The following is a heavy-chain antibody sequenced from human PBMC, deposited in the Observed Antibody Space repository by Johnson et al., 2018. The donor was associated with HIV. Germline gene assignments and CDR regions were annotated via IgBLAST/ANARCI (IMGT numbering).Heavy chain of an antibody. D-gene: IGHD3-10*01. V-gene: IGHV3-15*01. CDR1: GFTFSSAW. CDR2: ITTTSDGGTI. CDR3: TTDWEYYYGAGRLDAFDM. Sequence: VQLVESGGGLVQPGGSLRLSCAASGFTFSSAWMGWVRQAPGKGLAWVGRITTTSDGGTIDYNAPVKGRFTISRDDSKNTLYLQMNSLKTEDTAVYYCTTDWEYYYGAGRLDAFDMWGQGTMVTVSS. J-gene: IGHJ3*02.